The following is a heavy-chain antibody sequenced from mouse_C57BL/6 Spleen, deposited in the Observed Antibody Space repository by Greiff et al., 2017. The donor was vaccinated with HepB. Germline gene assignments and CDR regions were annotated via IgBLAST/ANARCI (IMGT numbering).Heavy chain of an antibody. J-gene: IGHJ2*01. V-gene: IGHV5-17*01. CDR3: ARGGVRNFDY. CDR2: ISSGSSTI. CDR1: GFTFSDYG. Sequence: DVQLQESGGGLVKPGGSLKLSCAASGFTFSDYGMHWVRQAPEKGLEWVAYISSGSSTIYYADTVKGRFTISRDNAKNTLFLQMTSLRSEDTAMYYCARGGVRNFDYWGQGTTLTVSS.